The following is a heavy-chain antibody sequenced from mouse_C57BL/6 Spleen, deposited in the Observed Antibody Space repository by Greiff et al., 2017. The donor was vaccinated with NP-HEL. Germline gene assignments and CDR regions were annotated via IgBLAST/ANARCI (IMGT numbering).Heavy chain of an antibody. V-gene: IGHV3-6*01. D-gene: IGHD2-5*01. CDR1: GYSITSGYY. CDR2: ISYDGSN. CDR3: ARPMDSNYYYYYAMDY. J-gene: IGHJ4*01. Sequence: ESGPGLVKPSQSLSLTCSVTGYSITSGYYWNWIRQFPGNKLEWMGYISYDGSNNYNPSLKNRISITRDTSKNQFFLKLNSVTTEDTATYYCARPMDSNYYYYYAMDYWGQGTSVTVSS.